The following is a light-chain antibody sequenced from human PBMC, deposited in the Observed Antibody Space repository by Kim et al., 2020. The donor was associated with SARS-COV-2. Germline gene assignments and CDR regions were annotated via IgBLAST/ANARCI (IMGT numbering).Light chain of an antibody. CDR1: QSISSH. CDR3: QQSYIAPFT. CDR2: AAS. Sequence: DIQMTHSPSSLSASVGDRVTITCRTTQSISSHLNWYQQKPGRAPKLLISAASTLQGGVPSRFSGSGSETDFTLPISSLQPEDFATYFCQQSYIAPFTFGPGTKVDIK. J-gene: IGKJ3*01. V-gene: IGKV1-39*01.